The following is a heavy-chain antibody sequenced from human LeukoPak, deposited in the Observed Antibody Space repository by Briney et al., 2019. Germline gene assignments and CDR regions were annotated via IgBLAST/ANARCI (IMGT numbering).Heavy chain of an antibody. J-gene: IGHJ4*02. V-gene: IGHV1-24*01. Sequence: ASVKVSCKVSGYTLTELSMHWVRQAPGKGLEWMGGFDPEDGETIYAQKFQGRVTMTRDTSTSTVYMELSSLRSEDTAVYYCARGGTTKRRTAPFDYWGQGTLVTVSS. D-gene: IGHD2-21*02. CDR1: GYTLTELS. CDR2: FDPEDGET. CDR3: ARGGTTKRRTAPFDY.